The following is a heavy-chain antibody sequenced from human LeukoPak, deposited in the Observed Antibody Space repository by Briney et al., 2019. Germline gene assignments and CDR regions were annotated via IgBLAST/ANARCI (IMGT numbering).Heavy chain of an antibody. V-gene: IGHV1-2*02. CDR2: INTNSGGT. Sequence: ASVKVSCKASGHTFTGYYMHWVRQAPGQGLEWMGWINTNSGGTNYAQKFQGRVTITTDTSISTAYMELSRLRSDDTAVYFCARDRTKIPGITMVRGVTKFYYYYRDVWGKETTVTVSS. CDR3: ARDRTKIPGITMVRGVTKFYYYYRDV. J-gene: IGHJ6*03. CDR1: GHTFTGYY. D-gene: IGHD3-10*01.